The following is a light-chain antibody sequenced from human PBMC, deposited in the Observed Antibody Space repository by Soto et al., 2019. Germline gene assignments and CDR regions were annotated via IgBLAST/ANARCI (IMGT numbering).Light chain of an antibody. CDR2: EVS. Sequence: QSVLTQPASVSGSPGQSITISCTGTTSDIGTYSYVSWYQQHAGKAPKLIIYEVSHRPSGVSNRFSGSKSGSTASLTISGLQAEDEAHYCCSYTGISTLLFATGTKSPS. CDR3: CSYTGISTLL. V-gene: IGLV2-14*01. J-gene: IGLJ1*01. CDR1: TSDIGTYSY.